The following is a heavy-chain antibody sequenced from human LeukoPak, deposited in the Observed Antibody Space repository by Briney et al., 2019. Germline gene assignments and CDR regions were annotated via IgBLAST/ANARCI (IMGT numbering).Heavy chain of an antibody. CDR2: ISYDGSNK. D-gene: IGHD1-26*01. V-gene: IGHV3-30-3*01. CDR1: GFTFSSYA. CDR3: ARDAGEWELLGYFDH. J-gene: IGHJ4*02. Sequence: GGSLRLSCAASGFTFSSYAMHWVRQAPGKGLEWVAVISYDGSNKYYADSVKGRFTISRDNSKNTLYLQMNSLRAEGTAVYYCARDAGEWELLGYFDHWGQGTLVTVSS.